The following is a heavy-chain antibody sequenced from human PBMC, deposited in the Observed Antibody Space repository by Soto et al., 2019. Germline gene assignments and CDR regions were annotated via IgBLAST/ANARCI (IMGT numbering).Heavy chain of an antibody. CDR2: INPNSVNI. D-gene: IGHD3-10*01. Sequence: VKVSCKASGNTFTSYDINWVRQATGHGLEWMGCINPNSVNIGYAQKFQGRVTMTRDTAIRTAYMEVSRLRSDDTAVYYCARGRASGSYWGQGTLVTVSS. CDR1: GNTFTSYD. V-gene: IGHV1-8*01. CDR3: ARGRASGSY. J-gene: IGHJ4*02.